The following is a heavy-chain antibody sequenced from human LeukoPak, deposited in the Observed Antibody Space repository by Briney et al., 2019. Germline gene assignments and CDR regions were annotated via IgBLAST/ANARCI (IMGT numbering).Heavy chain of an antibody. J-gene: IGHJ4*02. CDR1: GVSISSYY. D-gene: IGHD5-18*01. V-gene: IGHV4-59*01. CDR3: ARRRGYTYGIDS. CDR2: IYYSGNT. Sequence: PSETLSLTCIVSGVSISSYYWTWIRQPPGKGLEWIGYIYYSGNTNYNPSLKSRVTISVDTSKNQFSLKLSSVTAADTAVYYCARRRGYTYGIDSWGQGTLVTVSS.